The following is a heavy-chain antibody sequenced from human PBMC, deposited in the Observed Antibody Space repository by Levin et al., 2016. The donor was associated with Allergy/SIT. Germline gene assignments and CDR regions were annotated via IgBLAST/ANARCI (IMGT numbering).Heavy chain of an antibody. CDR1: GFTFSSYG. CDR2: IRYDGSNK. D-gene: IGHD6-13*01. Sequence: GGSLRLSCAASGFTFSSYGMHWVRQAPGKGPEWVAFIRYDGSNKYYADSVKGRFTISRDNSKNTLYLQMNSLRAEDTAVYYCAKDHVAAAGTWGYFDYWGQGTLVTVSS. J-gene: IGHJ4*02. CDR3: AKDHVAAAGTWGYFDY. V-gene: IGHV3-30*02.